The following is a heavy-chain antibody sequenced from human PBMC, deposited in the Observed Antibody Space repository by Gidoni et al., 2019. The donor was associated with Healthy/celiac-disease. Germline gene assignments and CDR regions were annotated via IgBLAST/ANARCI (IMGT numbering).Heavy chain of an antibody. J-gene: IGHJ4*02. CDR2: ISSSSSYI. CDR1: GFTFTSYS. CDR3: ARGQVVVAATRSDNFDY. D-gene: IGHD2-15*01. V-gene: IGHV3-21*01. Sequence: EVQLVESGAGLVKPGGSLRLSCAASGFTFTSYSMNWVRQAPGKGLEWVSSISSSSSYIYYADSVKGRFTISRDNAKNSLYLQMNSLRAEDTAVYYCARGQVVVAATRSDNFDYWGQGTLVTVSS.